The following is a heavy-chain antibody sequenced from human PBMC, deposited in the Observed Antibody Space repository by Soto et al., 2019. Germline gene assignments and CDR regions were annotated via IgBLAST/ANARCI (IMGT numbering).Heavy chain of an antibody. CDR1: GGRLSTNP. D-gene: IGHD2-15*01. Sequence: GGSVKVYCKASGGRLSTNPISWVRQAPGQGLEWMGGTGSGTGPGNHAQKFQGRLTVTADKSTSTVYMELTNLSSEDTAVYYCARRDSGGFYRFFDSWGQGTMVTVSS. V-gene: IGHV1-69*06. CDR2: TGSGTGPG. CDR3: ARRDSGGFYRFFDS. J-gene: IGHJ4*02.